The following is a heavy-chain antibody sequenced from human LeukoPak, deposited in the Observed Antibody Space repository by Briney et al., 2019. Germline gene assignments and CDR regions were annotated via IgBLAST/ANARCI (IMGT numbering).Heavy chain of an antibody. Sequence: GGSLRLSCAASGFTFSNYWMHWVRQAPGKGLVWVSRINSDGSVTNYADSVKGRFAISRDNAKNTLYLQMNSLRAEDTAVYHCVDGGQFRGQGTLVTVSS. J-gene: IGHJ4*02. V-gene: IGHV3-74*01. CDR2: INSDGSVT. CDR1: GFTFSNYW. D-gene: IGHD2-15*01. CDR3: VDGGQF.